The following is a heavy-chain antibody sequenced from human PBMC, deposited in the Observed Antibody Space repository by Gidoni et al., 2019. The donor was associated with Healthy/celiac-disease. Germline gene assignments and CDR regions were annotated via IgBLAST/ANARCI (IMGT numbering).Heavy chain of an antibody. CDR2: IIPIFGTA. D-gene: IGHD2-15*01. CDR3: ARDHIVVVVAAPNYYYGMDV. V-gene: IGHV1-69*01. J-gene: IGHJ6*02. CDR1: GGTFSSYA. Sequence: QVQLVQSGAEVKKPGSSVKVSCKASGGTFSSYALSWVRQAPGQGLEWMGGIIPIFGTANYAQKFQGRVTITADESTSTAYMELSSLRSEDTAVYYCARDHIVVVVAAPNYYYGMDVWGQGTTVTVSS.